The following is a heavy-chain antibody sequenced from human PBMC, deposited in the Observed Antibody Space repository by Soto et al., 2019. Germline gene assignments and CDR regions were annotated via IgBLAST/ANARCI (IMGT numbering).Heavy chain of an antibody. J-gene: IGHJ4*02. Sequence: QVQLVESGGGGVQPGRSLRLSCAASGFTFSSYAMHWVLQAPGKGLEWVAVISYDGSNKYYADSVKGRFTISRDNSQNTLYLQMNSLRAEDTAVYYCARGEWGDSYGYTQFDYWGQVTLVTVSA. D-gene: IGHD5-18*01. V-gene: IGHV3-30-3*01. CDR2: ISYDGSNK. CDR1: GFTFSSYA. CDR3: ARGEWGDSYGYTQFDY.